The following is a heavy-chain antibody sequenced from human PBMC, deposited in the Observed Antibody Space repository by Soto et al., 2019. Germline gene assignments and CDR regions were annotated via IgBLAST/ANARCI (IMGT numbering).Heavy chain of an antibody. CDR1: GGTFSRYP. Sequence: SVKVSCKASGGTFSRYPISWVRQAPGQGLEWMGGIIPIFGTANYAQKFQGRVTITADESTSTAYMELSSLRSEDTAVYYCARPEYPTDYYYYRMDVWGQGTTVTVSS. D-gene: IGHD2-2*01. V-gene: IGHV1-69*13. J-gene: IGHJ6*02. CDR2: IIPIFGTA. CDR3: ARPEYPTDYYYYRMDV.